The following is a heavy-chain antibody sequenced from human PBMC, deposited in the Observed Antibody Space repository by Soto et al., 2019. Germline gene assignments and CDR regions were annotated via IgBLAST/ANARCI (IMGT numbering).Heavy chain of an antibody. D-gene: IGHD3-10*01. CDR2: ISYDGSNK. J-gene: IGHJ4*02. Sequence: GGSLRLSCAASGFTFSSYAMHWVRQAPGKGLEWVAVISYDGSNKYYADSVKGRFTISRDNSKNTLYLQMNSLRAEDTAVYYCASPYLWLPYGPVDYWGQGTLVTVSS. CDR3: ASPYLWLPYGPVDY. CDR1: GFTFSSYA. V-gene: IGHV3-30-3*01.